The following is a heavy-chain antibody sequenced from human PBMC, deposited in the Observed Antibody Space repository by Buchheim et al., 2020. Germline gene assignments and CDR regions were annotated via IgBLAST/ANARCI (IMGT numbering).Heavy chain of an antibody. CDR2: IYYSGST. CDR1: GGSMSRYY. J-gene: IGHJ4*02. V-gene: IGHV4-59*12. CDR3: ARVYYYDSGNFDY. D-gene: IGHD3-22*01. Sequence: QVQLQESGPGLVKPSETLSLTCTVSGGSMSRYYWSWMRQSPGKGLEWIGYIYYSGSTYYNPSLKSRVTISVDTSKNQFSLKLSSVTAADTAVYYCARVYYYDSGNFDYWGQGTL.